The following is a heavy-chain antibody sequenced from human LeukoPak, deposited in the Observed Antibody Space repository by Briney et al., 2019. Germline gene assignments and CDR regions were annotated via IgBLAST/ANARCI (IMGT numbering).Heavy chain of an antibody. CDR1: GFTFSSYE. D-gene: IGHD6-6*01. CDR2: ISSSGSTI. Sequence: GGSLRLSCAASGFTFSSYEMNWVRQAPGKGLEWVSYISSSGSTIYYADSVKGRFTISRDNAKNSLYLQMNSLRAEDTALYYCAREGSSFNYYYYMDVWGKGTTVTVSS. J-gene: IGHJ6*03. CDR3: AREGSSFNYYYYMDV. V-gene: IGHV3-48*03.